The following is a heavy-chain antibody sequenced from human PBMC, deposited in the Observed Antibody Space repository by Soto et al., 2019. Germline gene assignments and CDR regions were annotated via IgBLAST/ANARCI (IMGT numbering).Heavy chain of an antibody. V-gene: IGHV3-66*01. J-gene: IGHJ4*02. CDR3: ASSAGYQYYFDY. CDR2: IYSGGST. CDR1: GFTVSSNY. Sequence: GSLRLSCAASGFTVSSNYMSWVRQAPGKGLEWVSVIYSGGSTYYADSVKGRFTISRDNSKNTLYLQMNSLRAEDTAVYYCASSAGYQYYFDYWGQGTLVTVSS. D-gene: IGHD3-9*01.